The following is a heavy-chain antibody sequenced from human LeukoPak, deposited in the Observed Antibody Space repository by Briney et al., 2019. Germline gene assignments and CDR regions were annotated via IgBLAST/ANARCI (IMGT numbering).Heavy chain of an antibody. V-gene: IGHV3-7*03. J-gene: IGHJ4*02. Sequence: GGSLRLSCAVSGFTFSSSYMNWVRQAPGKGLEWVANIKQDGSEKYYVDSAKGRFTISRDNSKNTLYLQMNSLRAVDTAVYYCAKDRWVFEGASGFDYWGQGTLVTVSS. CDR2: IKQDGSEK. D-gene: IGHD1-26*01. CDR3: AKDRWVFEGASGFDY. CDR1: GFTFSSSY.